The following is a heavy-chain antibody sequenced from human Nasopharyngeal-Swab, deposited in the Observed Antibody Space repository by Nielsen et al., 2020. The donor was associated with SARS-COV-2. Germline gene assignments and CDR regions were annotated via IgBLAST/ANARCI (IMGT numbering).Heavy chain of an antibody. V-gene: IGHV4-59*01. D-gene: IGHD3-16*01. CDR3: ARVEGGFYRPYYYGMDV. CDR2: IYYSGST. Sequence: WIRQPPGKGLEWIGYIYYSGSTNYNPSLKSRATISVDTSKNQFSLKLSSVTAADTAVYYCARVEGGFYRPYYYGMDVWGQGTTVTVSS. J-gene: IGHJ6*02.